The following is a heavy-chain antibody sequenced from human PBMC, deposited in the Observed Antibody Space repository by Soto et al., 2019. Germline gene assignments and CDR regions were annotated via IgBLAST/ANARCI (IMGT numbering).Heavy chain of an antibody. CDR1: GFTFSSYA. V-gene: IGHV3-23*01. D-gene: IGHD5-12*01. J-gene: IGHJ4*02. CDR2: ISGSGGST. CDR3: AKDFRGRDGYKKPPYYFDY. Sequence: HPGGSLRLSCAASGFTFSSYAMSWVRQAPGKGLEWVSAISGSGGSTYYADSVKGRFTISRDNSKNTLYLQMNSLRAEDTAVYYCAKDFRGRDGYKKPPYYFDYWGQGTLVTVSS.